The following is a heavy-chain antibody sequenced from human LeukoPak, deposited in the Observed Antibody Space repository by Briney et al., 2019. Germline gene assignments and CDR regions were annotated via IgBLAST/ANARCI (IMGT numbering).Heavy chain of an antibody. J-gene: IGHJ4*02. Sequence: GASVKVSCKASGYTFTSYYMHWVRQAPGQGLEWMGIINPSGGSTSYAQKFQGRVTMTRDMSTSTVYMELSSLRSEDTAVYYCARDYDILTGYYGFDYWGQGTLVTVSS. CDR1: GYTFTSYY. CDR2: INPSGGST. D-gene: IGHD3-9*01. CDR3: ARDYDILTGYYGFDY. V-gene: IGHV1-46*01.